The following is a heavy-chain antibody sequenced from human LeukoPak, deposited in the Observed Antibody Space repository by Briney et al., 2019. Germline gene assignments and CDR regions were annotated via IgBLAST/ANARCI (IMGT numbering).Heavy chain of an antibody. CDR1: GFTFSIYA. CDR3: AKDDNWLQFES. J-gene: IGHJ5*01. D-gene: IGHD5-24*01. Sequence: PGRSLRLSCAASGFTFSIYAMHWVRQAPGKGLEWVAFISYDGSNKYYADSVKGRFTISRDNSKNTLYLQMNSLRAEDTAVYYCAKDDNWLQFESWGQGTLVTVSS. CDR2: ISYDGSNK. V-gene: IGHV3-30*04.